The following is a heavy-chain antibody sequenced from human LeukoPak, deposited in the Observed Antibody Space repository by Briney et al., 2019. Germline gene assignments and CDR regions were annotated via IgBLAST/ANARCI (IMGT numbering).Heavy chain of an antibody. V-gene: IGHV3-21*01. Sequence: GGSLRLSCAASGFTFSSYSMNWVRQAPGKGLEWVSSISSSSSYIYYADSVKGRFTISRDNSKNTLYLQMNSLRAEDTAVYYCARDPSRDLIPESYYDILTGYFDYWGQGTLVTVSS. D-gene: IGHD3-9*01. CDR2: ISSSSSYI. CDR3: ARDPSRDLIPESYYDILTGYFDY. J-gene: IGHJ4*02. CDR1: GFTFSSYS.